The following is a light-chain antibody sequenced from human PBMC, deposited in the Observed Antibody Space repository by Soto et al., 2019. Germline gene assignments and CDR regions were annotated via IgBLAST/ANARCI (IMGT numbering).Light chain of an antibody. J-gene: IGLJ3*02. CDR1: SSNIGSNY. CDR2: RNN. Sequence: QSVLTQPPSASGTPGQRVTISCSGSSSNIGSNYVYWYQQLPGTAPKLLIYRNNQRPSGVPDRFSGSKSGTSASLAISGLRSGDEADYYCAAWDNSLSAGVFGGGTKLTVL. CDR3: AAWDNSLSAGV. V-gene: IGLV1-47*01.